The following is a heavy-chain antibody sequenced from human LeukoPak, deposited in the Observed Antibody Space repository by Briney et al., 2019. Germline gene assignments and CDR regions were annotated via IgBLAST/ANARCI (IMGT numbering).Heavy chain of an antibody. CDR2: FDPEDGET. J-gene: IGHJ4*02. Sequence: ASVKVSCKVSGYTLTELSMHWVRQAPGKGLEWMGGFDPEDGETIYAQKFQGRVAMTTDTSTTTAYMELRGLRFNDTAVYYCARAGSGSGWYFDYWGQGTLVTVSS. CDR1: GYTLTELS. D-gene: IGHD6-19*01. CDR3: ARAGSGSGWYFDY. V-gene: IGHV1-24*01.